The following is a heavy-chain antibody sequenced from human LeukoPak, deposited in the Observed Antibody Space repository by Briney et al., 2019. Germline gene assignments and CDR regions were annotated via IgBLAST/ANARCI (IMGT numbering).Heavy chain of an antibody. D-gene: IGHD5-18*01. CDR3: ARGRGYSYGYYYYYMDV. CDR1: GGSISSSSYY. J-gene: IGHJ6*03. Sequence: SETLSLTCTVSGGSISSSSYYWGWIRQPPGKGLEWIGYIYYSGSTNYNPSLKSRVTISVDTSKNQFSLKLSSVTAADTAVYYCARGRGYSYGYYYYYMDVWGKGTTVTVSS. CDR2: IYYSGST. V-gene: IGHV4-61*05.